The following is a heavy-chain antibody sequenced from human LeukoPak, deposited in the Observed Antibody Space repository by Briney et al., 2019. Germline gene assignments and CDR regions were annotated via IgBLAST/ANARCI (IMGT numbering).Heavy chain of an antibody. V-gene: IGHV3-66*01. Sequence: GGSLRLSCAASGFTVSSNYMSWVRQAPGKGLEWVAISYSGNTTYCADSVRGRFTISRDKSKNKLHLQMNSLRAEDTAVYYCATYSSGRRGYYFDSWGQGTLVTVSS. CDR3: ATYSSGRRGYYFDS. CDR2: SYSGNTT. CDR1: GFTVSSNY. D-gene: IGHD6-19*01. J-gene: IGHJ4*02.